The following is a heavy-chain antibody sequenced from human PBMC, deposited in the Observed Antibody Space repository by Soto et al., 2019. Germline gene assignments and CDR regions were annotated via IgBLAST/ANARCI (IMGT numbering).Heavy chain of an antibody. D-gene: IGHD6-13*01. V-gene: IGHV4-59*08. CDR2: IYYSGST. Sequence: SETLSLTCTVSGGSISSYYWSWIRQPPGKGLEWIGYIYYSGSTNYNPSLKSRVTISVDTSKNQFSLKLGSVTAADTAVYYCARFGSLAAADDAFDIWGQGTMVTVSS. J-gene: IGHJ3*02. CDR3: ARFGSLAAADDAFDI. CDR1: GGSISSYY.